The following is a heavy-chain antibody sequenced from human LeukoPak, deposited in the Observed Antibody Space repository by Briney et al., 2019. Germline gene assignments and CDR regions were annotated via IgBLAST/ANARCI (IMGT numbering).Heavy chain of an antibody. Sequence: GGSLRLSCAASGFTFSDYNMNWVRQAPGKGLEWVSYISGSSSLIYYADSVKGRFTISRDNSKNTLYLQMNSLRAEDTAVYYCAKDRRYSGYAGACYFDYWGQGTLVTVSS. D-gene: IGHD5-12*01. CDR3: AKDRRYSGYAGACYFDY. V-gene: IGHV3-48*01. CDR1: GFTFSDYN. J-gene: IGHJ4*02. CDR2: ISGSSSLI.